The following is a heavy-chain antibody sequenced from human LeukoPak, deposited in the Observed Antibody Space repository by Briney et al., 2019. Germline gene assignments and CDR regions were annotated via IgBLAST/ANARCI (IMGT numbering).Heavy chain of an antibody. CDR2: ISSSSSYI. V-gene: IGHV3-21*01. J-gene: IGHJ4*02. D-gene: IGHD2-15*01. Sequence: GGSLRLSCAASGFTFSSYSMNWVRQAPGKGLEWVSSISSSSSYIYYADSVKGRFTISRDNAKNSLYLQMNSLRAEDTAVYYCARDSGGYCSGGSCYYNYWGQGTLVTVSS. CDR3: ARDSGGYCSGGSCYYNY. CDR1: GFTFSSYS.